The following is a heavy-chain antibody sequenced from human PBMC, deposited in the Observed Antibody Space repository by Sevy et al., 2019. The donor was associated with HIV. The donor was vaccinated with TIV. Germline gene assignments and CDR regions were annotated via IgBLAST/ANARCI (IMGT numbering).Heavy chain of an antibody. CDR3: ARDEGKTWVPREVWFDP. D-gene: IGHD1-26*01. V-gene: IGHV1-18*01. Sequence: ASMKVSCKASGYTFTSYGISWVRQAPGQGLEWMGWISAYNGNTNYAQKLQGRVTMTTDTSTSTAYMELRSLRSDDTAVYYCARDEGKTWVPREVWFDPWGQGTLVTVSS. CDR2: ISAYNGNT. J-gene: IGHJ5*02. CDR1: GYTFTSYG.